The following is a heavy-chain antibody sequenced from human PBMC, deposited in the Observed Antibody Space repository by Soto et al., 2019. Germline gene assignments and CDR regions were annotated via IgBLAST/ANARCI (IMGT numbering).Heavy chain of an antibody. CDR1: GFSLSTSGVG. V-gene: IGHV2-5*01. D-gene: IGHD4-17*01. Sequence: QITLKESGPTLVKPTQTLTLTCTFSGFSLSTSGVGVGWIRQPPGKALEWLALIYWNDDKRYSPSLKSRLTITKDTSKNQVVLTMTNMDPVYTATYYCAHYGDYYYGMDDWGQGTTVTVSS. CDR2: IYWNDDK. J-gene: IGHJ6*02. CDR3: AHYGDYYYGMDD.